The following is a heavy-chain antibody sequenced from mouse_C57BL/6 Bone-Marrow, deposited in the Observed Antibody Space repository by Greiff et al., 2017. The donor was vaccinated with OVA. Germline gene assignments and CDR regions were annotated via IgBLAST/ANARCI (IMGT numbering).Heavy chain of an antibody. CDR1: GFTFSSYA. V-gene: IGHV5-4*01. CDR3: ARDWGGWYFDV. Sequence: EVKLMESGGGLVKPGGSLKLSCAASGFTFSSYAMSWVRQTPEKRLEWVATISDGGSYTYYPDNVKGRFTISRDNAKNNLYLQMSHLKSEDTARYYGARDWGGWYFDVWGTGATVTDSS. J-gene: IGHJ1*03. CDR2: ISDGGSYT.